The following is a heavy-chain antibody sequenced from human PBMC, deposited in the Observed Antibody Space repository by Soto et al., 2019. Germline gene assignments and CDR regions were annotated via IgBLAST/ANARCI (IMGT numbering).Heavy chain of an antibody. Sequence: QVQLQESGPGLVKPSQTLSLTCTVSGGSISSGDYYWSWIRQPPGKGLEWIGDIYYSGSTYYNPSLKSRVTISVDTSKNQFSLKLSSVTAADTAVYYCARVPPDGNHEPLLDGMDVWGQGTTVTVSS. V-gene: IGHV4-30-4*01. D-gene: IGHD1-26*01. J-gene: IGHJ6*02. CDR2: IYYSGST. CDR3: ARVPPDGNHEPLLDGMDV. CDR1: GGSISSGDYY.